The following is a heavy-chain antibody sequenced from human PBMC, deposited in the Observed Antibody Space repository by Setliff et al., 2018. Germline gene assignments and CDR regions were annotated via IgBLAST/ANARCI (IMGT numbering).Heavy chain of an antibody. D-gene: IGHD2-2*01. CDR2: ISAYNGNT. CDR1: GYTFTSYG. J-gene: IGHJ4*02. V-gene: IGHV1-18*01. Sequence: ASVKVSCKASGYTFTSYGISWVRQAPGQGLEWMGWISAYNGNTNYARRLQGRVTMTTDTSTSTAYMELRSLRSDDTAVYYCARGPLDFVVVPAAAKFDSWGQGTLVTVSS. CDR3: ARGPLDFVVVPAAAKFDS.